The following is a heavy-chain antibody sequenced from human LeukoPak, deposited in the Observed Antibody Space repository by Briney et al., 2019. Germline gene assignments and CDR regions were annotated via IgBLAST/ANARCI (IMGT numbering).Heavy chain of an antibody. CDR3: ALHEYSYGSSAQGLDY. J-gene: IGHJ4*02. D-gene: IGHD5-18*01. Sequence: SETLSLTCTVSGGSISSYYWSWIRQPPGEGLEWIGYIYYSGSTNYNPSLKSRVTISVDTSKNQFSLKLSSVTAADTAVYYCALHEYSYGSSAQGLDYWGQGTLVTVSS. CDR2: IYYSGST. CDR1: GGSISSYY. V-gene: IGHV4-59*01.